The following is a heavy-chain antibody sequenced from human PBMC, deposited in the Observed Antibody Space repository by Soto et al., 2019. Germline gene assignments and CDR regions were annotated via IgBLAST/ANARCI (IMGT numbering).Heavy chain of an antibody. Sequence: ASVKVSCKASGYTFTSYYMHWVRQAPGQGLEWMGIINPSGGSTSYAQKFQGRVTMTRDTSTSTVYMELSSLRSEDTAVYYCARGGYGITFGGVIVSPSPYWGQGTLVTVSS. D-gene: IGHD3-16*02. J-gene: IGHJ4*02. CDR2: INPSGGST. CDR1: GYTFTSYY. CDR3: ARGGYGITFGGVIVSPSPY. V-gene: IGHV1-46*03.